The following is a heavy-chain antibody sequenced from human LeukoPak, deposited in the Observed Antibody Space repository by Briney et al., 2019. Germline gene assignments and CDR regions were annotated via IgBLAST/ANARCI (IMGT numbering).Heavy chain of an antibody. D-gene: IGHD6-6*01. J-gene: IGHJ6*03. CDR2: IYYSGST. Sequence: PSETLSLTCTVSGGSISSSSYYWSWIRQPPGEGLEWIGYIYYSGSTNYNRSLKSRVTISVDTSKNQFSLKLSSVTAADTAVYYCARDRRPEYSRLYYYYMDVCGKGTTVTVSS. CDR3: ARDRRPEYSRLYYYYMDV. CDR1: GGSISSSSYY. V-gene: IGHV4-61*01.